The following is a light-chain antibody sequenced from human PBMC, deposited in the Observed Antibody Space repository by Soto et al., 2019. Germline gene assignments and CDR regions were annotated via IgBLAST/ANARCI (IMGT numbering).Light chain of an antibody. Sequence: EVVLTQSPGTLSLSPGERATFSCRASQSVSSNYLAWYQQKPGQAPRLLIYGAFKRATGIPDRFSGSGSGTDFTLTISRMEPDDFAVYCCQQYGSSPRTFGQGTKVDIK. V-gene: IGKV3-20*01. CDR1: QSVSSNY. CDR2: GAF. CDR3: QQYGSSPRT. J-gene: IGKJ1*01.